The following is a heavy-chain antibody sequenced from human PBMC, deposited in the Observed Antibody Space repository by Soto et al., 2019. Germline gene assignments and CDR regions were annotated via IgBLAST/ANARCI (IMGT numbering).Heavy chain of an antibody. Sequence: GGSRRLSCSPSGFTFIAYAFHWFPQAPGKGLEYVSAISSNGGSTYYADSVKGRFTISRDNSKNTLYLQMSSLRAEDTAVYYCVKGISSSSVSYWGQGTLVTVSS. CDR2: ISSNGGST. V-gene: IGHV3-64D*06. D-gene: IGHD6-13*01. CDR3: VKGISSSSVSY. CDR1: GFTFIAYA. J-gene: IGHJ4*02.